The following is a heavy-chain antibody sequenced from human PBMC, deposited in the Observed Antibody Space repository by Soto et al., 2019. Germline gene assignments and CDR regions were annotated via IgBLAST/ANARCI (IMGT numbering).Heavy chain of an antibody. Sequence: QLQLQESGPGLVKPSETLSLTCTVSGGSISSSSYYWGWIRQPPGKGLEWIGSIYYSGSTYYSPSLKSRVTISGDTSKNQVSLKLSSVTAADTAVYYCARRTYSSSSGSWFDPWGQGTLVTVSS. J-gene: IGHJ5*02. CDR2: IYYSGST. CDR1: GGSISSSSYY. V-gene: IGHV4-39*01. D-gene: IGHD6-6*01. CDR3: ARRTYSSSSGSWFDP.